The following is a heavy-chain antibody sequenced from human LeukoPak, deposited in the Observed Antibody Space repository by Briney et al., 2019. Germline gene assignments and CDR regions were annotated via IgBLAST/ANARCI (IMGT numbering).Heavy chain of an antibody. Sequence: ASVKVSCKASGFTITGYYMHWVRQAPGQGLEWMAWINPNNDGSVYAQKFQGRVTMTGDTSINTAYMELYRLKSDDTAVYYCARKRGVGVDTNAFDMWGQGTMVTVSS. CDR3: ARKRGVGVDTNAFDM. J-gene: IGHJ3*02. V-gene: IGHV1-2*02. CDR1: GFTITGYY. D-gene: IGHD1-26*01. CDR2: INPNNDGS.